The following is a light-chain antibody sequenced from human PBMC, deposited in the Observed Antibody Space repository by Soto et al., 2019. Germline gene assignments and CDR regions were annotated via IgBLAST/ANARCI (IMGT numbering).Light chain of an antibody. Sequence: DIVLTQSPATLSLSPGERATLSCRASQSVARFLAWYQQKPGQAPRRLIYDISNRAAGIPARFSGSGSGTDFTLTISSLEPEDFAVYYCQQRNFWLTFGGGTKVDIK. CDR1: QSVARF. V-gene: IGKV3-11*01. J-gene: IGKJ4*01. CDR3: QQRNFWLT. CDR2: DIS.